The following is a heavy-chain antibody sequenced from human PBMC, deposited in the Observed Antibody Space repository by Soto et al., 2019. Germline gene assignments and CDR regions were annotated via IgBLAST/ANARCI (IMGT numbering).Heavy chain of an antibody. D-gene: IGHD1-26*01. J-gene: IGHJ6*02. V-gene: IGHV1-2*02. CDR2: ITPDGGGT. CDR1: GYTFSGYY. Sequence: QEQLVQSGSEMRKPGASVKVSCKASGYTFSGYYVHWMRQISGQGLERLGWITPDGGGTNYEPKFRDRVTLTRDMSLNTVYMELKGLTSDDTAVYFCASRSSVHYSNGVDIWGQGTTVTVSS. CDR3: ASRSSVHYSNGVDI.